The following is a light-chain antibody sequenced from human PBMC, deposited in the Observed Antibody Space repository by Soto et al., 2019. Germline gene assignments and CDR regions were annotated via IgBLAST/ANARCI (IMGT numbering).Light chain of an antibody. V-gene: IGLV4-60*02. Sequence: QSVLTQSSSASASLGSSVKLTCTLSSGHSSYIIAWHQQQPGKAPRYLMKLEGSGSYNKGSGVPDRFSGSSSGADRYLTISNLQFEDEADYYCDTWDSNTQVFGGGTELTV. CDR1: SGHSSYI. CDR3: DTWDSNTQV. CDR2: LEGSGSY. J-gene: IGLJ2*01.